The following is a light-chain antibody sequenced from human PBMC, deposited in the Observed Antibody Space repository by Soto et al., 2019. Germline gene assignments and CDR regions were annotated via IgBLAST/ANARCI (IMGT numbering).Light chain of an antibody. CDR3: CAYAGSSTFVI. Sequence: QSALTQPASVSGSPGQSITISCTGTSSDVGSYNLVSWYQQHPGKVPKLMIYEVTKRPSGVSNRFSGYKSGNTASLTISGLQAEDEADYYCCAYAGSSTFVIFGGGTQLTVL. J-gene: IGLJ7*01. CDR2: EVT. V-gene: IGLV2-23*02. CDR1: SSDVGSYNL.